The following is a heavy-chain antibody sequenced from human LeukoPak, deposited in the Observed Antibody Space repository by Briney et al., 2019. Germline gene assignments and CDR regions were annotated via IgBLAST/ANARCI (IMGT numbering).Heavy chain of an antibody. CDR3: AKESEGASPAY. D-gene: IGHD3-16*01. CDR2: TSYSGDGA. V-gene: IGHV3-23*01. Sequence: PGGSLRLSCVVSGFTFSGYGLSWVRLTPGKGLEWVSATSYSGDGAYYADSVRGRFTASRDSSTNTYYLQMDSLRAEDTAVYYCAKESEGASPAYWGRGTLVTVSS. J-gene: IGHJ4*02. CDR1: GFTFSGYG.